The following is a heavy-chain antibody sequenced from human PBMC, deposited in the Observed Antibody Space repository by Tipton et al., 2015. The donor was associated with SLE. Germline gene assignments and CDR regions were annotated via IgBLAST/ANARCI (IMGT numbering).Heavy chain of an antibody. Sequence: LRLSCTVSGYSISSGYYWGWIRQPPGKGLEWIGGIYHSGSTYSNPSLKSRVTISVDTSENQFSLKLSSVTAADTAVYYCARGGPYYYGSGSSPAEYFQYWGQGTLVTVSS. CDR1: GYSISSGYY. D-gene: IGHD3-10*01. CDR2: IYHSGST. V-gene: IGHV4-38-2*02. CDR3: ARGGPYYYGSGSSPAEYFQY. J-gene: IGHJ1*01.